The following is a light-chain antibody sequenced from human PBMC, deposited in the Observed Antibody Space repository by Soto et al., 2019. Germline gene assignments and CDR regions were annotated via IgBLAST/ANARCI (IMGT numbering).Light chain of an antibody. V-gene: IGKV1-5*01. CDR2: DAS. J-gene: IGKJ1*01. Sequence: DIQMTQSPSTLSASVGDGVTITCRASQTISNWLAWYQQKPGKAPRLLIYDASTLESGVPSRFSGSGSGTDFTLTISRLEPEDFALYYCQQYHTSPLTFGQGTKVDIK. CDR3: QQYHTSPLT. CDR1: QTISNW.